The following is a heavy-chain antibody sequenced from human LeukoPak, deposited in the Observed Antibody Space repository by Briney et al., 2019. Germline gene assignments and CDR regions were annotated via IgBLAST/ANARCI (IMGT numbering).Heavy chain of an antibody. D-gene: IGHD1-26*01. V-gene: IGHV3-30*04. J-gene: IGHJ4*02. Sequence: GGSLRLSCAASGFTFSSYAIHWVRQAPGKGLEWVAVISYDGSNKYYADSVKGRFTISRDNSKNTLYLQMNSLRAEDTAVYYCALGASFDYWGQGTLVTVSS. CDR2: ISYDGSNK. CDR1: GFTFSSYA. CDR3: ALGASFDY.